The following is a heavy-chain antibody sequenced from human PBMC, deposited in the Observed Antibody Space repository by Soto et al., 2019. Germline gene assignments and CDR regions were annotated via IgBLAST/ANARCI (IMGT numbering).Heavy chain of an antibody. CDR1: SGSISSDKW. V-gene: IGHV4-4*02. CDR2: IIHTGSA. CDR3: ASRPFRAVRGGLDS. D-gene: IGHD3-16*01. J-gene: IGHJ4*02. Sequence: QVQLQESGPGLVTPSGTLSLTCAVSSGSISSDKWWTWVRQPPGKGLEWIGEIIHTGSATYSPSLKRRPTISVDKSKNQFPLKLNSVAAADTAVYYCASRPFRAVRGGLDSWGQGTLVTVSS.